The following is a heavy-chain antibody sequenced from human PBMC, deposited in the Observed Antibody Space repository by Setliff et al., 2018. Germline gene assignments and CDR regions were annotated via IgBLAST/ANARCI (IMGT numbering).Heavy chain of an antibody. J-gene: IGHJ3*02. CDR1: GYTFTSYY. D-gene: IGHD2-21*02. Sequence: ASVKVSCKASGYTFTSYYMHWVRQAPGQGLEWMGIINPSGGSTSYAQKFQGRVTMTRDTSTSTVYMELSSLRSEDTAVYYCARGHREAYCGGDCPRRAFDIWGQGTMVTVSS. CDR3: ARGHREAYCGGDCPRRAFDI. V-gene: IGHV1-46*01. CDR2: INPSGGST.